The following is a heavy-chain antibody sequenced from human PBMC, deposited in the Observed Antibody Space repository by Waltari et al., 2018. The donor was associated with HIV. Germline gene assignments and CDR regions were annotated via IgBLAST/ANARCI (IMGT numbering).Heavy chain of an antibody. D-gene: IGHD3-10*01. V-gene: IGHV3-7*04. CDR3: ARGGFYGSGSKVN. Sequence: EVQLVESGGGLVQPGGSLRLSCAASGFTFSSYWMSWVRKAPGKGLEWVANKKQDGSEKYYVDSVNGRFTISRDNAENSLYLQMNSLRAEDTAVYYCARGGFYGSGSKVNWGQGTLVTVSS. CDR2: KKQDGSEK. CDR1: GFTFSSYW. J-gene: IGHJ4*02.